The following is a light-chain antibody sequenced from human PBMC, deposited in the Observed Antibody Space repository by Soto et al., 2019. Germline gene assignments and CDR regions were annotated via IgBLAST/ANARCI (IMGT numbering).Light chain of an antibody. CDR1: QSISTS. CDR2: AAS. Sequence: DIQMTQSPYSLSASVGERVTIACRASQSISTSLNWYQQKPGKAPQLLIFAASSLQSGVPSRFSGSGSGTEFALTISSVQPEDSATYFCHQTYSTYHTFGQGTKLETK. CDR3: HQTYSTYHT. V-gene: IGKV1-39*01. J-gene: IGKJ2*01.